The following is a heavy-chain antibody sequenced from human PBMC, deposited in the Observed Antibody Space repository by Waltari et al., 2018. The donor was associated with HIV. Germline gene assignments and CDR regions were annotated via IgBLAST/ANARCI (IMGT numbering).Heavy chain of an antibody. J-gene: IGHJ6*02. D-gene: IGHD2-8*01. V-gene: IGHV3-74*02. Sequence: VESGGIPVQPGGSLRLSCKASGFIFGSHWMHWVRQSPGKGLFWVSRIEGDGRVKVYVDTVKGRFTISRDNSRNTLSLEMKSLRVEDSGIYHCVKDVTVTHYGVYYAGLDVWGQGTTVTV. CDR3: VKDVTVTHYGVYYAGLDV. CDR2: IEGDGRVK. CDR1: GFIFGSHW.